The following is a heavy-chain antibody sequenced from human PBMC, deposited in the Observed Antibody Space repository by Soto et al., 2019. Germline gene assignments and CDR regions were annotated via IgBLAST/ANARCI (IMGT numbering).Heavy chain of an antibody. CDR2: ISGSGGST. D-gene: IGHD3-10*01. CDR3: AKGGPTMVRGLGYFDY. CDR1: GFTFSSYA. V-gene: IGHV3-23*01. J-gene: IGHJ4*02. Sequence: SLRLSCAASGFTFSSYAMSWVRQAPGKGLEWVSAISGSGGSTYYADSVKGRFTISRDNSKNTLYLQMNSLRAEDTAVYYCAKGGPTMVRGLGYFDYWGQGTLVTVSS.